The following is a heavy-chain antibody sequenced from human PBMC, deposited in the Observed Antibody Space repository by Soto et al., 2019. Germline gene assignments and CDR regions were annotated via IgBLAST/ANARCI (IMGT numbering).Heavy chain of an antibody. CDR1: GFTFSSYA. V-gene: IGHV3-23*01. D-gene: IGHD5-12*01. CDR3: AKRPDLKRRDGYNLVFDY. Sequence: PGGSLRLSCAASGFTFSSYAMSWVRQAPGKGLEWVSAISGSGGSTYYADSVKGRFTISRDNSKNTLYLQMNSLRAEDTAVYYCAKRPDLKRRDGYNLVFDYWGQGTLVTVSS. J-gene: IGHJ4*02. CDR2: ISGSGGST.